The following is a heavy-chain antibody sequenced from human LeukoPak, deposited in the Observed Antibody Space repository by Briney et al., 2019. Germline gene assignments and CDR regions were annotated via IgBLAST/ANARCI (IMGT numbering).Heavy chain of an antibody. CDR2: INAGNGNT. D-gene: IGHD3-10*01. Sequence: GASVKVSCKASGYTFTSYTIHWVRQAPGQRLEWMGWINAGNGNTKDSQKFQGRVTITRDTSASTAYIELSSLRSEDTAIYYCARSWRGMLRGVHITELFFDYWGLGTLVTVSS. J-gene: IGHJ4*02. V-gene: IGHV1-3*01. CDR1: GYTFTSYT. CDR3: ARSWRGMLRGVHITELFFDY.